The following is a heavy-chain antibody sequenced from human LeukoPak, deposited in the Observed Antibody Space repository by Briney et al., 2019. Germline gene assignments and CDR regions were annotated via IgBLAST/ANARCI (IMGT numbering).Heavy chain of an antibody. D-gene: IGHD3-22*01. CDR1: GYTFTSYG. V-gene: IGHV1-18*01. CDR2: ISAYNGNT. Sequence: ASVKVSCKASGYTFTSYGISWVRQAPGQGLEWMGWISAYNGNTNYAQKLQGRVTMTTDTSTSTAYMELRSLRSDDTAVYYCAKDREYDDSCDYSGWGQGTLVTVSS. CDR3: AKDREYDDSCDYSG. J-gene: IGHJ4*02.